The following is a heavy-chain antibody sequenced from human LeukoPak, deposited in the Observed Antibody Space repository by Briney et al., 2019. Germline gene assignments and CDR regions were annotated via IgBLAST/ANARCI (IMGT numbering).Heavy chain of an antibody. CDR1: GYTFTSYD. CDR2: MNPNSSNT. J-gene: IGHJ5*02. CDR3: ARGQRVSSSWYGWFDP. Sequence: ASVKASCKASGYTFTSYDINWVRQATGQGLEWMGWMNPNSSNTGYAQKFQGRVTMTRNTSISTAYMELSSLRSEDTAVYYCARGQRVSSSWYGWFDPWGQGTLVTVSS. D-gene: IGHD6-13*01. V-gene: IGHV1-8*01.